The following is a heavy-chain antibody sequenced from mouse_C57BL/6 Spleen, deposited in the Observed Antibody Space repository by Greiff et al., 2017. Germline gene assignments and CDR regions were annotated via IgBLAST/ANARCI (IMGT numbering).Heavy chain of an antibody. CDR3: ASSYYSTYGYY. Sequence: QVQLQQPGAELVKPGASVKMSCKASGYTFTSYWITWVKQRPGQGLEWIGDIYPGSGSTNYNEKFKSTATLTVDTSSSTAYMQLSRLTSESSAVYYCASSYYSTYGYYWGQGRTRTVSS. CDR2: IYPGSGST. J-gene: IGHJ2*01. V-gene: IGHV1-55*01. CDR1: GYTFTSYW. D-gene: IGHD2-5*01.